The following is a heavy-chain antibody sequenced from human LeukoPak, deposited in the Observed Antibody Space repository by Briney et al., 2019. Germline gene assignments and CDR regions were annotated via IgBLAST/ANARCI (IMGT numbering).Heavy chain of an antibody. V-gene: IGHV3-23*01. CDR1: GFTFSSYA. J-gene: IGHJ3*02. CDR2: ISGSGGST. Sequence: GGSLRLSCAASGFTFSSYAMSWVRQAPGKGLEWVSAISGSGGSTYYADSVKGRFTISRDNSKNTLYLQMNSLRPEDTAVYYCAKEGDYYGSGSYRDDFDIWGQGTRATVSS. CDR3: AKEGDYYGSGSYRDDFDI. D-gene: IGHD3-10*01.